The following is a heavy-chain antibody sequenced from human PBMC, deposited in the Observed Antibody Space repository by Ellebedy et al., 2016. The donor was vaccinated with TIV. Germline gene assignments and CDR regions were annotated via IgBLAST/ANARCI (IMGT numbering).Heavy chain of an antibody. CDR3: AKEGDYSNYDPRYYFDH. J-gene: IGHJ4*02. CDR1: GFTFSGYA. Sequence: GESLKTSCAASGFTFSGYAMSLVRQAAGKGLEWVSGIRVTAGSTYYADSVRGRFTISRDNSKNTLYLQLNSLRAEDTAVYYCAKEGDYSNYDPRYYFDHWGQGTLVTVSS. D-gene: IGHD4-11*01. V-gene: IGHV3-23*01. CDR2: IRVTAGST.